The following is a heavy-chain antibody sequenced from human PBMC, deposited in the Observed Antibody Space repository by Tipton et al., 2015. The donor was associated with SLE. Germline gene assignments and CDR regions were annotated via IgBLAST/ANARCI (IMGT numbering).Heavy chain of an antibody. Sequence: SLRLSCAASGFTFSSYWMHWVRQVPGKGLVWVSRINSDESTTSYADSVKGRFTISRDNAKNTLYLQMNSLRAEDTAVYYCASPSYYGSGSYRPYWYFDLWGRGTLVTVSS. D-gene: IGHD3-10*01. CDR3: ASPSYYGSGSYRPYWYFDL. V-gene: IGHV3-74*01. CDR1: GFTFSSYW. J-gene: IGHJ2*01. CDR2: INSDESTT.